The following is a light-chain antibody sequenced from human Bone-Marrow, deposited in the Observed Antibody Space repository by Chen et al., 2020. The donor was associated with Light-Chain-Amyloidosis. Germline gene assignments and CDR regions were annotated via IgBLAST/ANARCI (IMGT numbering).Light chain of an antibody. CDR2: EVT. J-gene: IGLJ1*01. CDR1: SSDVWVYNL. V-gene: IGLV2-23*02. CDR3: CSYQGCCNPYV. Sequence: QSALTQPASVSGSPGHSITVHCAGTSSDVWVYNLVSWYQQHPGKAPKLMIYEVTKRPSGVSTRFSGSKSGNTASLTISGLQAEDEADYYCCSYQGCCNPYVFGTGTKVTVL.